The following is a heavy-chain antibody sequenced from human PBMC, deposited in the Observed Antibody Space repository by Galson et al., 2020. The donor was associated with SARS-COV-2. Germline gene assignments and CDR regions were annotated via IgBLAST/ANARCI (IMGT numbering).Heavy chain of an antibody. CDR3: ARFVRVSFYYYYYMDV. CDR1: GYTFTSYG. CDR2: ISAYNGNT. J-gene: IGHJ6*03. D-gene: IGHD6-6*01. V-gene: IGHV1-18*04. Sequence: ASVKVSCTASGYTFTSYGISWVRQAPGQGLEWMGWISAYNGNTNYAQKLQGRVTMTTDTSTSTAYMELRSLRSDDTAVYYCARFVRVSFYYYYYMDVWGKGTTVTVSS.